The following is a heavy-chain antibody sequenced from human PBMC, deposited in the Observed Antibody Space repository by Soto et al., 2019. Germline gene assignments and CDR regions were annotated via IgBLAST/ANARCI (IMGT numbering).Heavy chain of an antibody. V-gene: IGHV3-9*01. J-gene: IGHJ4*02. Sequence: EVQLVESGGGLVQPGRSLRLSCAASGFTFDDYAMHWVRRVPGNGLEWVSSISWNSNIIGYADSVKGRFTISRDNAKNSLYLQMNSLRPEDTALYYCAKGGPDCFCSGGRCYFDYWGQGTLVTVSS. CDR3: AKGGPDCFCSGGRCYFDY. CDR2: ISWNSNII. D-gene: IGHD2-15*01. CDR1: GFTFDDYA.